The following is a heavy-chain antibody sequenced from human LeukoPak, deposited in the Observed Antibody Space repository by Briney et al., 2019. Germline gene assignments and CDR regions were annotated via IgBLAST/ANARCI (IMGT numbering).Heavy chain of an antibody. Sequence: PGGSLRLSCAASGFTFSSYAMSWVRQAPGKGLEWVSAISGSGGSTYYADSVKGRFTISRDNSKNTLYLQMNSLRAEDTAVYYCAKDGEYYDFWSGYYSRSYYYYMDVWGKGTTVTVSS. CDR3: AKDGEYYDFWSGYYSRSYYYYMDV. J-gene: IGHJ6*03. D-gene: IGHD3-3*01. CDR1: GFTFSSYA. V-gene: IGHV3-23*01. CDR2: ISGSGGST.